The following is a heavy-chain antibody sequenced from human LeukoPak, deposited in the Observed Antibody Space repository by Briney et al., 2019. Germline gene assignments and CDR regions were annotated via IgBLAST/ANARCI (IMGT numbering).Heavy chain of an antibody. CDR1: GYTFTGYY. Sequence: GASVKVSCKASGYTFTGYYMHWVRQAPGQGLEWMGWINPNSGGTNYAQKFQGRVSLTRDTSISTAYMELSRLRSDDTAVYYCARGVAREYYDRSGYYIFDYWGRGTLATVSS. V-gene: IGHV1-2*02. D-gene: IGHD3-22*01. CDR2: INPNSGGT. J-gene: IGHJ4*02. CDR3: ARGVAREYYDRSGYYIFDY.